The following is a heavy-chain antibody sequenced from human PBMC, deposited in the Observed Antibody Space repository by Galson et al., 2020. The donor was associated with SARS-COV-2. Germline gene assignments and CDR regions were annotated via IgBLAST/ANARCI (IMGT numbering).Heavy chain of an antibody. CDR3: VREDPFDF. Sequence: GGSLRLSCVASGFTFSSHGMHWVRQAPGKVLEGVAFILYDGSITFYAESVKGRFTISRDNSENTLYLQMNSMRVEDTAVYYCVREDPFDFWGQGSLVTVSS. CDR1: GFTFSSHG. V-gene: IGHV3-30*02. J-gene: IGHJ4*02. CDR2: ILYDGSIT.